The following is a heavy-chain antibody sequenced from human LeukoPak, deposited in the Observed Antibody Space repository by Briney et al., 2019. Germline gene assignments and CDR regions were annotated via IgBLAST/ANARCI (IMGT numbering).Heavy chain of an antibody. J-gene: IGHJ6*03. D-gene: IGHD2-2*01. CDR1: GGSISTSGYY. CDR3: ASIVVVPAAIYYYYMDG. CDR2: IYYIGST. V-gene: IGHV4-39*07. Sequence: PSQTLSLTCTVSGGSISTSGYYWGGICQPPGKGLEWIGSIYYIGSTYYKPSLKRRVTISVDTSQNQFSPKLCSVTAADTAVYYCASIVVVPAAIYYYYMDGWGKGTTVTVSS.